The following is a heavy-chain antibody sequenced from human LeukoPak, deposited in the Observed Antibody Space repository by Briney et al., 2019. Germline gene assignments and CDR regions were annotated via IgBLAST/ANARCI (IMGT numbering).Heavy chain of an antibody. CDR1: GDSIDRSNYC. CDR3: ARAPYYYGSGSYYLGDY. V-gene: IGHV4-39*07. D-gene: IGHD3-10*01. CDR2: IYYSGNT. Sequence: PSETLSLTCTVSGDSIDRSNYCWGWIRQPPGKGLEWIGNIYYSGNTHYNPSLKSRVTISVDTSKNQFSLKLSSVTAADTAVYYCARAPYYYGSGSYYLGDYWGQGTLVTVSS. J-gene: IGHJ4*02.